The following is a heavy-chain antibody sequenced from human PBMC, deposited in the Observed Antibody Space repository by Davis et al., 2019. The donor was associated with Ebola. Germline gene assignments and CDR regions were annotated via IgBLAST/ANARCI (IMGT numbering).Heavy chain of an antibody. CDR1: GYSFTSYW. CDR2: IDPSDSYT. D-gene: IGHD2-2*01. Sequence: GESLKISCKGSGYSFTSYWISWVRQMPGKGLEWMGRIDPSDSYTNYSPSFQGQVTISADKSISTAYLQWSSLKASDTAMYYCARRGGYCISTSCYAGSFADYWGQGTLATVSS. V-gene: IGHV5-10-1*04. J-gene: IGHJ4*02. CDR3: ARRGGYCISTSCYAGSFADY.